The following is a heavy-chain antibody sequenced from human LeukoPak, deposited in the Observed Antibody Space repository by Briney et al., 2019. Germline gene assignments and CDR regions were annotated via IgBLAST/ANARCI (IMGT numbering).Heavy chain of an antibody. V-gene: IGHV4-34*01. CDR3: ARGSPRGAVAGTRGDC. CDR1: GGSFSGYY. CDR2: INHSGST. D-gene: IGHD6-19*01. J-gene: IGHJ4*02. Sequence: SETLSLTCAVYGGSFSGYYWSWIRQPPGKGLEWIGEINHSGSTNYNPSLKSRVTISVDTSKNQFSLKLSSVTAADTAVYYCARGSPRGAVAGTRGDCWGQGTLVTVSS.